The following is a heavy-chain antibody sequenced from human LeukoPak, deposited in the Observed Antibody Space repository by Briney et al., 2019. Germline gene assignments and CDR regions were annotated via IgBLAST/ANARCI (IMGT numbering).Heavy chain of an antibody. CDR3: TPQYCSSSSCYIDY. D-gene: IGHD2-2*02. V-gene: IGHV3-15*01. Sequence: WGSLRLSCAASGFTFSNAWMSWVRQPPRQGQDWVGSIKRKTEGGTTDYASPVKGRFTISRDDSKNTLYLQMNSLKTEDTAVYYCTPQYCSSSSCYIDYWGQGTLVTVSS. CDR2: IKRKTEGGTT. CDR1: GFTFSNAW. J-gene: IGHJ4*02.